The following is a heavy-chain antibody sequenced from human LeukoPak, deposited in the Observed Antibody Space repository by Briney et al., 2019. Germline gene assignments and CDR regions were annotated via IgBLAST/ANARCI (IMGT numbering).Heavy chain of an antibody. CDR1: GFSFSTFV. CDR2: IRPDGSHI. D-gene: IGHD1-7*01. Sequence: PGGSLRLSCAASGFSFSTFVMPWVGQAPGTGLAGVAVIRPDGSHISYVDPVKGRFTTSRDNSNNMLYLQMSSLRAEDTALYYCLREVDWKYAFDYWGRGTLVTVSS. J-gene: IGHJ4*02. CDR3: LREVDWKYAFDY. V-gene: IGHV3-33*01.